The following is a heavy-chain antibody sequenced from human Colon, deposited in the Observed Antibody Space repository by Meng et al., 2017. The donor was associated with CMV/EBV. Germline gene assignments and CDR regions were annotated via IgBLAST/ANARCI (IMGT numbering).Heavy chain of an antibody. D-gene: IGHD2-2*01. CDR2: IYGGGTT. CDR1: GFTFNTFD. J-gene: IGHJ6*02. CDR3: AGESGVPNGMDV. V-gene: IGHV3-53*01. Sequence: GESLKISCAASGFTFNTFDMTWVRQAPGEGLEWVSVIYGGGTTHYADSVKGRFTISRDNSKNTLFLQMDSLRAEDTAVYYCAGESGVPNGMDVWGQGTTVTVSS.